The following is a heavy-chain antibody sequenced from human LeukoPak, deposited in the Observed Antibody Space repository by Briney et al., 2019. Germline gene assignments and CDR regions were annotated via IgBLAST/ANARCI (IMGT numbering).Heavy chain of an antibody. D-gene: IGHD3-22*01. CDR1: GYTFTSYD. V-gene: IGHV1-8*03. Sequence: GASVKVSCKASGYTFTSYDINWVRQATGQGLEWMGWMNPNSGNTGYAQKFQGRVTITRNTSISTAYMELRSLRSDDTAVYYCARAPPNYDSSGYHFDYWGQGTLVTVSS. J-gene: IGHJ4*02. CDR2: MNPNSGNT. CDR3: ARAPPNYDSSGYHFDY.